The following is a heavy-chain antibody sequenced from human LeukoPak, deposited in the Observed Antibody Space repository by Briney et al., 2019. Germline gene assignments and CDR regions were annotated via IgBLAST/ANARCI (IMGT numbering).Heavy chain of an antibody. CDR1: GGSIISSAHY. CDR2: IYYTGST. V-gene: IGHV4-31*03. J-gene: IGHJ3*02. CDR3: ARDRGLAIAFDI. Sequence: SETPSLTCTVSGGSIISSAHYWTWIRHHPAAGLEWIGYIYYTGSTYYNPSLKSRATISVDRSNNQFSLTLTSVTAADSAVYFCARDRGLAIAFDIWGQGTMVTVSS.